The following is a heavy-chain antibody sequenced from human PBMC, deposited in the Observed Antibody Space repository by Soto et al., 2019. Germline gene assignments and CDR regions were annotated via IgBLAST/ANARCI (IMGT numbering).Heavy chain of an antibody. CDR3: AQVDDVAALFAY. D-gene: IGHD6-6*01. CDR1: GFSLSTTGEG. V-gene: IGHV2-5*01. Sequence: QITLKESGPTLVKPTQTLTLTCTFSGFSLSTTGEGVGWIRQPPGKALEWLAVIYWNDDKSYSPSLKSRLTISKDTSKKQVVLTMMNMAPVDTGTYYCAQVDDVAALFAYLGQGTLATVSS. J-gene: IGHJ4*02. CDR2: IYWNDDK.